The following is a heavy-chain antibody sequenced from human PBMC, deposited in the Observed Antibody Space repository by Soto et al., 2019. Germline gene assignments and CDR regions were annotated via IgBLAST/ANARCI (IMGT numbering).Heavy chain of an antibody. CDR1: GYSFTSFW. D-gene: IGHD3-3*01. J-gene: IGHJ4*02. CDR3: ARGFFRPTSTPNFDY. V-gene: IGHV5-51*01. Sequence: EVQVVQSGAEVKKPGESLKISCQGFGYSFTSFWIGWVRQMPGKGLEWMGIINPVDSDTRYSPSFQGQVTISVDKSITTAYLQWSSLKASDTAMYYCARGFFRPTSTPNFDYWGLGTLVTVSS. CDR2: INPVDSDT.